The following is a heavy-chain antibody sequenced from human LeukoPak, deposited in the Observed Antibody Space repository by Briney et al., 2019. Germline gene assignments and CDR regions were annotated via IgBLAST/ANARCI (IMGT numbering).Heavy chain of an antibody. CDR3: ATARRYFDWLYY. J-gene: IGHJ4*02. CDR2: ISGSGGST. D-gene: IGHD3-9*01. Sequence: GGSLRLSCAASGFTFSSHGMNWVRQAPGKGLEWVSAISGSGGSTYYADSVKGRFTISRDNSKNTLYLQMNSLRAEDTAVYYCATARRYFDWLYYWGQGTLVTVSS. CDR1: GFTFSSHG. V-gene: IGHV3-23*01.